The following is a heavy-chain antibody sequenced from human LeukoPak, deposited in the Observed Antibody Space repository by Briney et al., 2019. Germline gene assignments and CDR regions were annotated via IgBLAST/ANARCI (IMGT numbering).Heavy chain of an antibody. V-gene: IGHV3-21*01. CDR1: GFTFSSYS. CDR3: AREPYDSSGLDY. J-gene: IGHJ4*02. Sequence: PGGSLRLSCAASGFTFSSYSMNWVRQAPGEGLEWVSSISSSSSYIYYADSEKGRFTISRDNAKNSLYLQMNSLRAEDTAVYYCAREPYDSSGLDYWGQGTLVTVSS. CDR2: ISSSSSYI. D-gene: IGHD3-22*01.